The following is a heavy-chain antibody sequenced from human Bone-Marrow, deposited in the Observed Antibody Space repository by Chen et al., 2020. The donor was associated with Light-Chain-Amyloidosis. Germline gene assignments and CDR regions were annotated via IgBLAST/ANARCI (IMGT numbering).Heavy chain of an antibody. D-gene: IGHD2-2*02. Sequence: QVQLVQSGAEVKKPGSSVKVSCKASGGTFSSYAISWVRQAPGQGLEWMGGIIPIFGTANYAQKFPGRFTITADESTSTAYMELSSLRSEDTAVYYCARDRGIVVVPAAIRYYYYGMDVWGQGTTVTVSS. CDR1: GGTFSSYA. V-gene: IGHV1-69*01. CDR2: IIPIFGTA. CDR3: ARDRGIVVVPAAIRYYYYGMDV. J-gene: IGHJ6*02.